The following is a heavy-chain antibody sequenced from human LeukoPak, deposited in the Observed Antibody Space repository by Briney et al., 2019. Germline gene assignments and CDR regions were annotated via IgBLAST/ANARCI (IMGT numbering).Heavy chain of an antibody. CDR1: GFSFSRNG. V-gene: IGHV3-30*18. J-gene: IGHJ4*02. CDR2: ISYDGSND. Sequence: SGGSLRLSCAASGFSFSRNGMHWVRQAPGKGLEWVAVISYDGSNDYYADSVKGRFTISRDNSKNTLYLQMNSLRPEDTAVYYCAKARAGYYYFDSWGQGTLVTVSS. CDR3: AKARAGYYYFDS. D-gene: IGHD2-21*01.